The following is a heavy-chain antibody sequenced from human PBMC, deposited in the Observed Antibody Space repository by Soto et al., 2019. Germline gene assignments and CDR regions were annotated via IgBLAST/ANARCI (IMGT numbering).Heavy chain of an antibody. CDR3: ARAFDTAANYGMDV. D-gene: IGHD5-18*01. J-gene: IGHJ6*02. Sequence: PGGSLRLSCAASGFTFSNYAMHWVRQAPGKGLEWVAVISYDGSNKYYADSVKGRFTISRDNSKNTLYLQMNSLRAEDTAVYYCARAFDTAANYGMDVWGQGTTVTVSS. CDR1: GFTFSNYA. V-gene: IGHV3-30-3*01. CDR2: ISYDGSNK.